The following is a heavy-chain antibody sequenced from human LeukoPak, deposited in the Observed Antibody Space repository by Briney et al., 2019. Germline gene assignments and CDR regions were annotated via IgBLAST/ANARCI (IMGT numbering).Heavy chain of an antibody. V-gene: IGHV4-59*01. D-gene: IGHD1-26*01. CDR2: IYYSGST. J-gene: IGHJ4*02. Sequence: SETLSLTCTVSGGSISSYYWSWIRQPPGKGLEWIGYIYYSGSTNYNPSLKSRVTISVDTSKNQFSLKLRSVTAADTAVYYCAREGSYYRFDYWGQGTLVTVSS. CDR1: GGSISSYY. CDR3: AREGSYYRFDY.